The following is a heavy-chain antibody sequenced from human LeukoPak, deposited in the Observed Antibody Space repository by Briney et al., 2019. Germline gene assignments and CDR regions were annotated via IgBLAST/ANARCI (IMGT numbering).Heavy chain of an antibody. Sequence: GGSLRLSCAASGFTFSSYAMHWVRQAPGKGLEWVAVISYDGSNKYYADSVKGRFTISRDNSKNTLYLQMNCLRAEDTAVYYCARDLLVGTVTTVLLGYFDYWGQGTLVTVSS. J-gene: IGHJ4*02. CDR1: GFTFSSYA. CDR3: ARDLLVGTVTTVLLGYFDY. CDR2: ISYDGSNK. D-gene: IGHD4-17*01. V-gene: IGHV3-30-3*01.